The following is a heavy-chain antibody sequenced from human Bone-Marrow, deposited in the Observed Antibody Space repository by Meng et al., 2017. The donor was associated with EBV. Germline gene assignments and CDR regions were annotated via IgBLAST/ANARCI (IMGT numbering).Heavy chain of an antibody. CDR1: GGSISSYY. V-gene: IGHV4-59*01. D-gene: IGHD2-15*01. CDR2: IYYSGSS. Sequence: QVQLRGSGPGLVKPSETLSLTCTVSGGSISSYYWSWIRQPPGKGLEWIGYIYYSGSSNYNPSLKSRVTISVDTSKNQFSLKLSSVTAADTAVYYCAREKGGGAQDYWGQGTLVTVSS. CDR3: AREKGGGAQDY. J-gene: IGHJ4*02.